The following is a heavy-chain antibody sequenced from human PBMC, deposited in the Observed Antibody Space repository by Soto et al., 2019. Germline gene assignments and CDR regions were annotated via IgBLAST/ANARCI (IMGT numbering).Heavy chain of an antibody. CDR3: ARGVGRITIFGVVITYFDY. CDR1: GGSISSGGYY. V-gene: IGHV4-31*03. Sequence: QVQLQESGPGLVKPSQTLSLTCTVSGGSISSGGYYWSWIRQHPGKGLEWIGYIDYSGSTYYNPSLKSRVTISVDTSKNQFSLKLSSVTAADTAVYYCARGVGRITIFGVVITYFDYWGQGTLVTVSS. J-gene: IGHJ4*02. CDR2: IDYSGST. D-gene: IGHD3-3*01.